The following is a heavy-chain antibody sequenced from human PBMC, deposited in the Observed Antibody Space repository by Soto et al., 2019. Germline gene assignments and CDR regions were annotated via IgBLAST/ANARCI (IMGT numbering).Heavy chain of an antibody. V-gene: IGHV1-69*06. CDR2: IIPIFGTA. Sequence: GASVKVSCKASGGTFSSDAISWVRQAPGQGLEWMGGIIPIFGTANYAQKFQGRGTITADKSTSTAYMELCSLRSEDTAVYYCARALKITRVIVLMVYAAPEYVVDYWGQGTLVNVSS. J-gene: IGHJ4*02. D-gene: IGHD2-8*01. CDR3: ARALKITRVIVLMVYAAPEYVVDY. CDR1: GGTFSSDA.